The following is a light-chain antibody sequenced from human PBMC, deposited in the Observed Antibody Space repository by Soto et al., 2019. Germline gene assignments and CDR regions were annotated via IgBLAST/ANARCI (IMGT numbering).Light chain of an antibody. J-gene: IGKJ4*01. Sequence: DIRMTQSPSSLSASVGDRVTITCRASQDIGRSFAWFQQKPGKAPKSLVYDAFSFQSGVPSRFSVNGSGIDFSVTVSGLQPEDFGTYYCEQYQDYPYTFGGGTKVEIK. CDR3: EQYQDYPYT. V-gene: IGKV1-16*01. CDR1: QDIGRS. CDR2: DAF.